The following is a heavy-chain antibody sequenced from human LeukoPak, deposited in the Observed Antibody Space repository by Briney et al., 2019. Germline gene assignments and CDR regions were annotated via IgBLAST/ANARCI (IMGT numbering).Heavy chain of an antibody. V-gene: IGHV1-69*05. J-gene: IGHJ6*03. D-gene: IGHD5-18*01. CDR3: ASGYPRHGQYYYYMDV. Sequence: GASVKVSCKASGGTFSSYAISWVRQAPGQGLEWMGGIIPIFGTANYAQKFQGRVTITTDESTSTAYMELSSLRSEDTAVYYCASGYPRHGQYYYYMDVWGKGTTVTVSS. CDR1: GGTFSSYA. CDR2: IIPIFGTA.